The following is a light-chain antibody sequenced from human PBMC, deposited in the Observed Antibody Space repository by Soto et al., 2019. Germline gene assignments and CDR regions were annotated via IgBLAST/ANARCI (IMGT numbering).Light chain of an antibody. CDR3: QQYGSSPRVT. Sequence: EIVLTQSPGTLSLSPGERATLSCRASQSVSSSYLAWYQQKPGQAPRLLIYGASSRATGIPDRFSCSGSGTDFPLTISRLEPEDFAVYYCQQYGSSPRVTFGGGTKVEIK. CDR2: GAS. CDR1: QSVSSSY. V-gene: IGKV3-20*01. J-gene: IGKJ4*01.